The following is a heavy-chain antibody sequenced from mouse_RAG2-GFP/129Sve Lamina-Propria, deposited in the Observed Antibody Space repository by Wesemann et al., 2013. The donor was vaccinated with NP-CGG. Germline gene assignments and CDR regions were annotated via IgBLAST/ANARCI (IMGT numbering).Heavy chain of an antibody. V-gene: IGHV1-55*01. CDR1: GYTFTSYW. D-gene: IGHD2-1*01. J-gene: IGHJ4*01. CDR3: ARRYGNYVDAMDY. CDR2: IYPGSGST. Sequence: QVQLQQSGPELVKPGASVKISCKASGYTFTSYWITWVKQRPGQGLEWIGDIYPGSGSTNYNEKFKSKATLTVDTSSSTAYMQLSSLTSEDSAVYYCARRYGNYVDAMDYWGQGTSVTVSS.